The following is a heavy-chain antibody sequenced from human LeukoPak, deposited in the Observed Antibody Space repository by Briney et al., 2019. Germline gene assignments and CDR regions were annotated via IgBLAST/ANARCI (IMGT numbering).Heavy chain of an antibody. V-gene: IGHV1-69*04. J-gene: IGHJ4*02. CDR2: IIPILGIA. CDR1: GGTFSSYA. D-gene: IGHD2-2*01. CDR3: ARDLVVSCSSTSCSVAPSDF. Sequence: SVNVSCKASGGTFSSYAITWVRQAPGQGLEWMGRIIPILGIATYAQNFQGRVTITADKSTSTAYMELSSLRSEDTAVYYCARDLVVSCSSTSCSVAPSDFWGQGTLVTVSS.